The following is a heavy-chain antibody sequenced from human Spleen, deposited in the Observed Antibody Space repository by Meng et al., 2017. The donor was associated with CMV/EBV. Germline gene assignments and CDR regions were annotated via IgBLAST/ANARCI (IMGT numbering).Heavy chain of an antibody. CDR1: GFTFSDYW. V-gene: IGHV3-7*03. CDR2: IKQDGSEK. D-gene: IGHD6-13*01. J-gene: IGHJ4*02. Sequence: GESLKISCAASGFTFSDYWMSWVRQAPGKGLEWVANIKQDGSEKYYVDSLKGRIAISRDNAKNSLYLQMNSLRVEDTALYYCAREGGSSNFDYWGQGTLVTVSS. CDR3: AREGGSSNFDY.